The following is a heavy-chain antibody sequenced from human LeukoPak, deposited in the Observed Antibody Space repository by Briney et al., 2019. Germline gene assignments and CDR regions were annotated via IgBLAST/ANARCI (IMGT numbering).Heavy chain of an antibody. CDR3: ARARGYCSSTSCYPFDY. V-gene: IGHV1-18*01. D-gene: IGHD2-2*01. J-gene: IGHJ4*02. CDR1: GYTFTIYG. CDR2: ISAYNGNT. Sequence: ASVKVSCKASGYTFTIYGISWVRQAPAQGLEWMGLISAYNGNTNYAQKLQGRVTMTTDTSTSTAYMALRSLRSDDTAVYYCARARGYCSSTSCYPFDYWGQGTLVTVSS.